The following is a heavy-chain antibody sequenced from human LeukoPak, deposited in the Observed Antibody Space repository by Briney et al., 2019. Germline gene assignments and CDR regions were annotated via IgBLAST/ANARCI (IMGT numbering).Heavy chain of an antibody. CDR3: ARTRYYYDSSGYYYAYYLDY. V-gene: IGHV3-23*01. CDR1: GFTFSSYA. Sequence: GGSLRLSCAASGFTFSSYAMSWVRQAPGKGLEWVSAISGSGGSTYYADSVKGRFTISRDNSKNTLYLQMNSLRAEDTAVYYCARTRYYYDSSGYYYAYYLDYWGQGTLVTVSS. CDR2: ISGSGGST. J-gene: IGHJ4*02. D-gene: IGHD3-22*01.